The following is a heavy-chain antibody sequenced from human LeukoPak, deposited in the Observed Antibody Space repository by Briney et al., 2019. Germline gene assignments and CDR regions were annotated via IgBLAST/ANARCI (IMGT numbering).Heavy chain of an antibody. V-gene: IGHV3-66*01. CDR2: IYSGGST. CDR1: GFTVSSNY. J-gene: IGHJ3*02. D-gene: IGHD7-27*01. Sequence: GGSLRLSCAASGFTVSSNYMSWVRQAPGKGLEWVSVIYSGGSTYYADSVKGRFTISRDNSKNTLYLQMNSLRAEDTAVYYCARELTGYQDAFDIWGQGTMVTVSS. CDR3: ARELTGYQDAFDI.